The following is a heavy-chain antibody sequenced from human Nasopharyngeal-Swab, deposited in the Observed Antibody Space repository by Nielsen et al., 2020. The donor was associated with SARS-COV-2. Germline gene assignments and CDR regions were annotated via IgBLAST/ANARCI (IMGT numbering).Heavy chain of an antibody. D-gene: IGHD6-19*01. Sequence: SETLSFTCTVSGGSISSGGYYWSWIRQHPGKGLEWIGYIYYSGSTYYNPSLKSRVTISVDTSKNQFSLKLSSVTAADTAVYYCARSLGWRHYAFDIWGQGTMVTVSS. CDR1: GGSISSGGYY. CDR3: ARSLGWRHYAFDI. V-gene: IGHV4-31*03. CDR2: IYYSGST. J-gene: IGHJ3*02.